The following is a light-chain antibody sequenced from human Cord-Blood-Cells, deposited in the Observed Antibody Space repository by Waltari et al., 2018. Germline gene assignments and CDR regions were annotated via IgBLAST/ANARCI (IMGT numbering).Light chain of an antibody. V-gene: IGLV3-19*01. CDR1: SLRSYY. Sequence: SSELTQDPAVSVALGQTVRITCPGDSLRSYYASWYQQKPGQAPVLVIYGKNNRPSGITARFSGSRSGNPASLTIPGAHAEDEADYYCSSRDSSGNHLDVVFGGGTKLTVL. CDR2: GKN. J-gene: IGLJ2*01. CDR3: SSRDSSGNHLDVV.